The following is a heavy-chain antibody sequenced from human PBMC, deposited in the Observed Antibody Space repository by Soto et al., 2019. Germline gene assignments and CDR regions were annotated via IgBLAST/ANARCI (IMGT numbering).Heavy chain of an antibody. CDR3: ARDKGYSSHNWFDP. V-gene: IGHV4-59*01. CDR1: GGSISSYY. CDR2: IYYSGST. J-gene: IGHJ5*02. Sequence: SETLSLTCTVSGGSISSYYWSWIRQPPGKGLEWIGYIYYSGSTNYNPSLKSRVTISVDTSKNQFSLKLSSVTAADTAVYYCARDKGYSSHNWFDPWGQGTLVTVSS. D-gene: IGHD6-19*01.